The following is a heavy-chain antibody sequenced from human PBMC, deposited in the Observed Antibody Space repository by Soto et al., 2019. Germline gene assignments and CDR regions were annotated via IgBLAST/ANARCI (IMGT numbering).Heavy chain of an antibody. D-gene: IGHD6-19*01. CDR1: VGSISSSSYY. J-gene: IGHJ4*02. Sequence: SETLSLTCSVSVGSISSSSYYWGWIRQPPGKGLEWIGSIYYSGSTYYNPSLKSRVTISVDTSKNQFSLKLSSVTAADTAVYYCARSSSGWYYFDYWGQGTLVTVSS. CDR3: ARSSSGWYYFDY. V-gene: IGHV4-39*01. CDR2: IYYSGST.